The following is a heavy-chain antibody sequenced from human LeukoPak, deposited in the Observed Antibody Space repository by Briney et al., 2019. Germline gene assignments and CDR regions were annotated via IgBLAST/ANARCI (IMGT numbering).Heavy chain of an antibody. J-gene: IGHJ3*02. Sequence: GGSLRLSCAASGFTFSSYWMSWVRQAPGKGLEWVANIKPDGSEKYYVDSVEGRFTISRDNAKNSLYLQMNSLRAEDTAVYYCAREGIYGRYFDWSNAFDIWGQGTMVTVSS. CDR3: AREGIYGRYFDWSNAFDI. CDR2: IKPDGSEK. CDR1: GFTFSSYW. V-gene: IGHV3-7*03. D-gene: IGHD3-9*01.